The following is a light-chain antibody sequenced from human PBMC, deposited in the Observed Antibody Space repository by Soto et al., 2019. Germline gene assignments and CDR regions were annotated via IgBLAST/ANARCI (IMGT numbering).Light chain of an antibody. V-gene: IGKV1-9*01. CDR1: QSISSY. CDR3: QQLTSFQVT. CDR2: AAS. Sequence: DIQLTQSPSFLSASVGDRGTITGRASQSISSYLAWYQQKPGKSPKLLIYAASTLKSGVPSRFSGSGSGTEVALKICSLHPEDFASYYCQQLTSFQVTCGGGTKV. J-gene: IGKJ4*02.